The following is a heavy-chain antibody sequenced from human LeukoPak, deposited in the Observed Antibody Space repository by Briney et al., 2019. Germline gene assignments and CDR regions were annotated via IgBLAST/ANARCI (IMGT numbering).Heavy chain of an antibody. CDR2: ISNTGTTV. CDR1: GFTFSSYE. V-gene: IGHV3-48*03. J-gene: IGHJ4*02. Sequence: GGSLRLSCAASGFTFSSYEMNWVRQAPGKGLEYLAYISNTGTTVYYADSVEGRFTVSRDNAKNSLYLQMSSLRVEDTAVYFCARDLWGGATPMSHWGPGTLVTVSS. D-gene: IGHD5-24*01. CDR3: ARDLWGGATPMSH.